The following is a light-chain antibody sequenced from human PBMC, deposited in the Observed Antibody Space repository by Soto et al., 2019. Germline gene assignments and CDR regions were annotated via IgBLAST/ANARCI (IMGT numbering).Light chain of an antibody. V-gene: IGLV2-14*01. CDR2: GVS. CDR1: SSDVGAWNY. J-gene: IGLJ1*01. CDR3: SSYTSTNTLYV. Sequence: QSVLTQPASVSGSPGQSITISCTGTSSDVGAWNYVSWYQQHPGKAPKLMIYGVSSRPSGISNRFSGPKSGNTASLTISGLQAEDEAAYYCSSYTSTNTLYVFGTGTKVTVL.